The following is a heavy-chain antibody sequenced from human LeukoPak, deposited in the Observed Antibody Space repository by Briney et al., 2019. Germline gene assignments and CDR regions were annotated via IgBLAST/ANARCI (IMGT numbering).Heavy chain of an antibody. Sequence: ASVKVSCKASGYTFTSYDINWVRQATGQGLEWMGWINPNNGNTHYAQKFQGRVTITRSTSIGTAYMELSSLRSDDTAGDYCARGYFGPWGQGTLVTVSS. CDR2: INPNNGNT. J-gene: IGHJ5*02. CDR1: GYTFTSYD. V-gene: IGHV1-8*01. CDR3: ARGYFGP. D-gene: IGHD3-9*01.